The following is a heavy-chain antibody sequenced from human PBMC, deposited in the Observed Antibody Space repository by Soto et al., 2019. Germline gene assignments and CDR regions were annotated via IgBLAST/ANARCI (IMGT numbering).Heavy chain of an antibody. J-gene: IGHJ4*02. CDR2: ISGRGGST. V-gene: IGHV3-23*01. D-gene: IGHD2-15*01. CDR1: GFTFSNYA. CDR3: ARIVVVGASCFDY. Sequence: EVQLLESGGGLVQPGGSLRLSCAASGFTFSNYAMSWVRQAPGKGLEWVSGISGRGGSTYYADSVKGRFTISRDNSKNTLYLQMNSLRAEDTAIYYCARIVVVGASCFDYWGQGTLVTVSS.